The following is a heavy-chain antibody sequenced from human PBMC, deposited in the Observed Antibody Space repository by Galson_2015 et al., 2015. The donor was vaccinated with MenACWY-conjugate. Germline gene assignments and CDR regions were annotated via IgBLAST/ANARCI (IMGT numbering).Heavy chain of an antibody. Sequence: SETLSLTCTVSGDSISSFNSFWAWIRQPPGKGLEWIGNIYYTGTTYYNASLKSRVTISLDTSKNLFSLKLSSVTAAETSVYYCARLGARLGRTTNCYSCDWFDLWGQGTLVTVSS. CDR3: ARLGARLGRTTNCYSCDWFDL. CDR1: GDSISSFNSF. CDR2: IYYTGTT. D-gene: IGHD2-2*01. V-gene: IGHV4-39*07. J-gene: IGHJ5*01.